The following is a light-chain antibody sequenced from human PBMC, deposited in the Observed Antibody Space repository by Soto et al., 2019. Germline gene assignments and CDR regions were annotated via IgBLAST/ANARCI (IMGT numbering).Light chain of an antibody. CDR1: SADIGTYNY. CDR2: DVG. J-gene: IGLJ3*02. V-gene: IGLV2-14*03. CDR3: TSYTTSSIPL. Sequence: SALTQPASLSGSPGQSITISCTGTSADIGTYNYVSWYQQHPGKAPKLIIYDVGSRPSGISDRFSGSKSGNSASLTISGLQAEDEADYYCTSYTTSSIPLFGGGTKLTVL.